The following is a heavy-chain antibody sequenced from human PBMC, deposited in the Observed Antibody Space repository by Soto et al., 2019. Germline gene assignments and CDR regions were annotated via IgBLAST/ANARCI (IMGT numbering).Heavy chain of an antibody. J-gene: IGHJ5*02. CDR1: GGSFSGYY. CDR3: ARAGVTMVRGVLGEWFDP. V-gene: IGHV4-34*01. CDR2: INHSGST. Sequence: PSETLSLTCAVYGGSFSGYYLSWIRQPPGKGLEWIGEINHSGSTNYNPSLKSRVTISVDTSKNQFSLKLSSVTAADTAVYYCARAGVTMVRGVLGEWFDPWGQGTLVTVSS. D-gene: IGHD3-10*01.